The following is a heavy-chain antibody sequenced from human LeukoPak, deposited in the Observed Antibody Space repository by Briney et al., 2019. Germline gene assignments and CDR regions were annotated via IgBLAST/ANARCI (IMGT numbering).Heavy chain of an antibody. V-gene: IGHV3-21*01. CDR2: ISSSSSYI. D-gene: IGHD5-12*01. J-gene: IGHJ4*02. CDR3: ARGGRGYSGYEVDY. Sequence: GGSLRLSCAASGFTFSSYSMNWVRLAPGKGPEWVSSISSSSSYIYYADSVKGRFTISRDNAKNSLYLQMNSLRAEDTAVYYCARGGRGYSGYEVDYWGQGTLVTVSS. CDR1: GFTFSSYS.